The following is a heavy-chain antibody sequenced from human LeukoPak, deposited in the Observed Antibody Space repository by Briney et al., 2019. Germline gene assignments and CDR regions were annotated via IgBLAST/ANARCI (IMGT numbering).Heavy chain of an antibody. CDR1: GGSFSGYY. CDR3: ASQGHHGKIVGTTLSYFYMDV. D-gene: IGHD1-26*01. J-gene: IGHJ6*03. CDR2: INHSGST. Sequence: PSETLSLTCAVYGGSFSGYYWSWIRQPPGKGLEWIGEINHSGSTNYNPSLRSRVTISVDTSKNQFSLKLSSVTAADTAFYYCASQGHHGKIVGTTLSYFYMDVWGKGTTVTVSS. V-gene: IGHV4-34*01.